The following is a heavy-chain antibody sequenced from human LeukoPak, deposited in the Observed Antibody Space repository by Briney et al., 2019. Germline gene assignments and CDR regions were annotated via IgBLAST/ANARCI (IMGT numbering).Heavy chain of an antibody. CDR1: GFTFSSYA. V-gene: IGHV3-72*01. D-gene: IGHD3-22*01. Sequence: GSLRLSCAASGFTFSSYAMNWVRQAPGKGLEWVGRTRNKANSYTTEYAASVKGRLTISRDDSKNSLYLQMNSLKTEDTAVYYCASSSSGYHFDYWGQGTLVTVSS. CDR3: ASSSSGYHFDY. CDR2: TRNKANSYTT. J-gene: IGHJ4*02.